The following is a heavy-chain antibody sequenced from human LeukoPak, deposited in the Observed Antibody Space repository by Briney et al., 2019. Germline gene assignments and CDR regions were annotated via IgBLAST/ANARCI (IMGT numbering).Heavy chain of an antibody. CDR2: INQDGGEK. Sequence: GGSLRLSCAVSGSMFSRYWMTWVRQAPGRGLEWVANINQDGGEKAYVDSVKGRITISRDTGQNSPYPEMNSLRAEDTALYYCVRDQGAAGDYCGQGTLVIVSS. CDR1: GSMFSRYW. D-gene: IGHD6-13*01. J-gene: IGHJ4*02. V-gene: IGHV3-7*01. CDR3: VRDQGAAGDY.